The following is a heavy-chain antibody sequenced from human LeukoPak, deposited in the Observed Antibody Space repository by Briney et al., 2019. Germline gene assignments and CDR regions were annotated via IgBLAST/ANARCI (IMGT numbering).Heavy chain of an antibody. CDR2: IYYSGST. CDR1: GGSISSYC. J-gene: IGHJ4*02. V-gene: IGHV4-59*01. CDR3: ARGRLDYHGDY. Sequence: SETLSLTCTVSGGSISSYCWSWIRQPPGKGLEWIGYIYYSGSTNYNPSLKSRVTISVDTSKNQFSLKLSSVTAADTAVYYCARGRLDYHGDYWGQGTLVTVSS. D-gene: IGHD3/OR15-3a*01.